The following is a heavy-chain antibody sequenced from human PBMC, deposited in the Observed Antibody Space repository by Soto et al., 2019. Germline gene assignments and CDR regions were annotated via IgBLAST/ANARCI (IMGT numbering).Heavy chain of an antibody. Sequence: QVQLVQSGAAVKKPGASVKVSCKASGYTFTNHGIRWVRHAPGQGLEWLGWISGHNGNTKYAQRLQGRVTMTTDTSTSTAYMELRSLKSDDTAVYYGARDLYTLAYYFDYWGQGTLVTVSS. D-gene: IGHD4-4*01. CDR2: ISGHNGNT. CDR1: GYTFTNHG. CDR3: ARDLYTLAYYFDY. V-gene: IGHV1-18*01. J-gene: IGHJ4*02.